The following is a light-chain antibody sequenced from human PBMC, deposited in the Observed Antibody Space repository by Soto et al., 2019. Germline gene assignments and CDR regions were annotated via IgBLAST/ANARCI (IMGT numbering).Light chain of an antibody. J-gene: IGKJ2*01. CDR1: QSVSSSY. V-gene: IGKV3-20*01. CDR3: QQYGSSPYT. CDR2: GAS. Sequence: EIVLTQSPGTLSLSPGERATLSCRASQSVSSSYLAWYQQKPGQAPRLLIYGASSRATGIPDRFTGSGSGTDFTLTIIRLEPEDFGVYSCQQYGSSPYTFGQGTKLDIK.